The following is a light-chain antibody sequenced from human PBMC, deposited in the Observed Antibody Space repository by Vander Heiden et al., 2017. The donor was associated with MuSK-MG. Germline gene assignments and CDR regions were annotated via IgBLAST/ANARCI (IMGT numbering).Light chain of an antibody. Sequence: QSVLTQPPSASGTPGQRVTISCSGSSSNIGSNYVYWYQQLPGPAPKLLIYRNNLRPSGVPDRFSGSKSGTSASLAISGLRSEDEADYYCAAWDDSLSGYVFGTGTKVTVL. J-gene: IGLJ1*01. CDR1: SSNIGSNY. CDR3: AAWDDSLSGYV. CDR2: RNN. V-gene: IGLV1-47*01.